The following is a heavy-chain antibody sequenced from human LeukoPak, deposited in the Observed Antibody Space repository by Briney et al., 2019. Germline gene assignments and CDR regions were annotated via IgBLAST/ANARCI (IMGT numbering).Heavy chain of an antibody. CDR1: GGSISSYY. J-gene: IGHJ4*02. Sequence: SETLSLTCTVSGGSISSYYWSWIRQPPGKGLEWIGYIYYSGSTNYNPSLKSRVTISVDTSKNQFSLKLSSVTAADTAVYYCARGRSSVDYWGQGTLVTVSS. CDR3: ARGRSSVDY. V-gene: IGHV4-59*01. CDR2: IYYSGST. D-gene: IGHD6-19*01.